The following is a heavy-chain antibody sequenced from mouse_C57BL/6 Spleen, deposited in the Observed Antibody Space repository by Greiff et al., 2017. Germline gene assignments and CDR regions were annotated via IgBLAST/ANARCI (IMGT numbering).Heavy chain of an antibody. D-gene: IGHD1-1*01. J-gene: IGHJ1*03. CDR1: GYTFTSYW. CDR3: ASSYYYGSSQGWYFDV. Sequence: QVQLQQPGAELVKPGASVKLSCKASGYTFTSYWMHWVKQRPGQGLEWIGMIHPNSGSTNYNEKFKSKATLTVDKSSSTAYMQLSSLTSEDSAVYYCASSYYYGSSQGWYFDVWGTGTTVTVSS. CDR2: IHPNSGST. V-gene: IGHV1-64*01.